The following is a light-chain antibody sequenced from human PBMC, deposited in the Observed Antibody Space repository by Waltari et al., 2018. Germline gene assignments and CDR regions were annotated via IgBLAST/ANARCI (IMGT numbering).Light chain of an antibody. J-gene: IGLJ2*01. Sequence: SALTQPASVYGSPGPSITISCTGTSSDVGGYNHVSWYQQHPGKAPKLMIYDVSNRPSGVSNRFSGSKSGNTASLTISGLQAEDEADYYCSSYISSSTLELFGGGTSLTVL. CDR3: SSYISSSTLEL. CDR2: DVS. V-gene: IGLV2-14*03. CDR1: SSDVGGYNH.